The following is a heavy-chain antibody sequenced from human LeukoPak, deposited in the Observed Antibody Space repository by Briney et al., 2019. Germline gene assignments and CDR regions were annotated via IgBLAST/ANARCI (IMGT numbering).Heavy chain of an antibody. CDR2: ISGSGGST. CDR1: GFTFSSYA. J-gene: IGHJ6*03. D-gene: IGHD6-19*01. V-gene: IGHV3-23*01. CDR3: AKDHSSGWDYYYYYMDV. Sequence: PGGSLRLSCAASGFTFSSYAMSWVRQAPGKGLEWVSAISGSGGSTYYADSVKGRFTISRDNSKNTLYLQMNSLRAEDTAVYYCAKDHSSGWDYYYYYMDVWGKGTTVTVSS.